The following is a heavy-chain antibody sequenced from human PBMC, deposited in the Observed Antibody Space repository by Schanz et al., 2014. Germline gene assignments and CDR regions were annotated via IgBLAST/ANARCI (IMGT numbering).Heavy chain of an antibody. CDR3: ARDIQYHYDTSGPVGAFDI. CDR2: IIPILGME. J-gene: IGHJ3*02. D-gene: IGHD3-22*01. Sequence: QVQLVQSGAEVKKPGSSVTVSCKASGGTFSSYAFSWVRQAPGQGLEWMGKIIPILGMENYAQKFQGRVTITADISTSTAYMDLSSLRSDDTAVYYCARDIQYHYDTSGPVGAFDIWGQGTVVIVSS. V-gene: IGHV1-69*04. CDR1: GGTFSSYA.